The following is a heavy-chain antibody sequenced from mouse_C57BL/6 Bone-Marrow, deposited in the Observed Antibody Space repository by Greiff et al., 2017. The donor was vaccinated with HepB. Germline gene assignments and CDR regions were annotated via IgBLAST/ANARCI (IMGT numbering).Heavy chain of an antibody. J-gene: IGHJ4*01. CDR1: GYTFTSYW. V-gene: IGHV1-64*01. CDR2: IHPNSGST. D-gene: IGHD2-4*01. CDR3: ARCGDYDVRYYAMDY. Sequence: QVQLQQPGAELVKPGASVKLSCKASGYTFTSYWMHWVKQRPGQGLEWIGMIHPNSGSTNYNEKFKSKATLTVDKSSSTAYMQLSSRTSEDSAVYYCARCGDYDVRYYAMDYWGQGTSVTVSS.